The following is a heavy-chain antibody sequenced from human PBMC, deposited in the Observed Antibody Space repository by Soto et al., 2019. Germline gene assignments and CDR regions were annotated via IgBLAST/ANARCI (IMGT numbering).Heavy chain of an antibody. J-gene: IGHJ6*02. CDR3: AKGGCSSTSCPFYYGMDV. CDR1: GFTFSSYA. Sequence: GSLRLSCAASGFTFSSYAMSWVRQAPGKGLEWVSAISGSGGSTYYADSVKGRFTISRDNSKNTLYLQMNSLRAEDTAVYYCAKGGCSSTSCPFYYGMDVWGQGTTVTVSS. D-gene: IGHD2-2*01. CDR2: ISGSGGST. V-gene: IGHV3-23*01.